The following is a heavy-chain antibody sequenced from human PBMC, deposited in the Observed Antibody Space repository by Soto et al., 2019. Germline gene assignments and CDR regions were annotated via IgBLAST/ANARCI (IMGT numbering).Heavy chain of an antibody. V-gene: IGHV4-30-4*01. J-gene: IGHJ3*02. CDR3: ARNDYDYVWESPGGDAFDI. D-gene: IGHD3-16*01. Sequence: QVQLQESGPGLVKPSQTLSLTCTVSGGSISSGDYYWNWIRQPPGKGLEWIGFIYNSGSTYYNSSLKSRVTISVDTSKNQFSLKLTSVTAADTAVYYCARNDYDYVWESPGGDAFDIWGQGTMVTVSS. CDR1: GGSISSGDYY. CDR2: IYNSGST.